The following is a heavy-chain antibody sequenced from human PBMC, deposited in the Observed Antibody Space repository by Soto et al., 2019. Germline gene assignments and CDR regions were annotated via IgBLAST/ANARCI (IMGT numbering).Heavy chain of an antibody. CDR2: IYYTGTT. CDR1: GGSVTNINYF. J-gene: IGHJ3*01. D-gene: IGHD3-22*01. CDR3: ARHEYVSSSYDLLDV. Sequence: SETLSLTCSVSGGSVTNINYFWAWIRQSPGKGLEWIANIYYTGTTFYNPSLRSRVSMTIDSSKNRFSLNLSSVTASDTALYYCARHEYVSSSYDLLDVWGRGTMVTVSS. V-gene: IGHV4-39*01.